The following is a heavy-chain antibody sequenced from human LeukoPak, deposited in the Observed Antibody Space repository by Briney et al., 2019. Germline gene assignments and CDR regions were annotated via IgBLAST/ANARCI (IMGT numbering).Heavy chain of an antibody. CDR1: GGSISSYY. D-gene: IGHD6-13*01. CDR3: ARGDPRARIAAAGTREFDI. V-gene: IGHV4-59*01. J-gene: IGHJ3*02. CDR2: IYYSGST. Sequence: SETLSLTCTVSGGSISSYYWSWLRQPPGKGLEWIGYIYYSGSTNYNPSLKSRVTISVDTSKNQFSLKLSSVTAADTAVYYCARGDPRARIAAAGTREFDIWAKGQWSPSLQ.